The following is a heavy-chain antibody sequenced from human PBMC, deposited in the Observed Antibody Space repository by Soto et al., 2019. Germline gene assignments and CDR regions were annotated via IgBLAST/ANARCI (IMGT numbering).Heavy chain of an antibody. Sequence: SVKVSCKASGGTFSSYAISWVRQAPGQGLEWMGGIIPIFGTANYAQKFQGRVTITADESTSTAYMELSSLRSEDTAVYHCTRDGRYSGYPPPAFWGQGTLVTVSS. CDR2: IIPIFGTA. CDR1: GGTFSSYA. D-gene: IGHD5-12*01. V-gene: IGHV1-69*13. CDR3: TRDGRYSGYPPPAF. J-gene: IGHJ4*02.